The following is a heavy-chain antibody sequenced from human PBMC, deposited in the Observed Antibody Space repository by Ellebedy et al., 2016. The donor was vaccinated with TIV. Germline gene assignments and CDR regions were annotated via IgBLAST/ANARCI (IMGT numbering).Heavy chain of an antibody. V-gene: IGHV4-59*08. Sequence: MPSETLSLTCTVSGGSISSYYWSWIRQPPGKGLEWIGYIYYSGSTNYNPSLKSRVTISVDTSKNQFSLKLSSVTAADTAVYYCARHEGYCSGGSCYLDAFDIWGQGTMVTVSS. D-gene: IGHD2-15*01. CDR3: ARHEGYCSGGSCYLDAFDI. J-gene: IGHJ3*02. CDR1: GGSISSYY. CDR2: IYYSGST.